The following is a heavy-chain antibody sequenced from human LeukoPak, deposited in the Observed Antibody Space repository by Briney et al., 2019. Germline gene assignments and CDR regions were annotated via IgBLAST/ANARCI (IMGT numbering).Heavy chain of an antibody. CDR3: AREGYGDYTDTFDY. CDR1: GFTFSSYA. J-gene: IGHJ4*02. D-gene: IGHD4-17*01. V-gene: IGHV3-30-3*01. Sequence: HPGGSLRLSCAASGFTFSSYAMHWVRQAPGKGLEWVAVISYDGSNKYYADSVKGRFTISRDNSKNTLYLQMNSLRAEDTAVYYCAREGYGDYTDTFDYWGQGTLVTVSS. CDR2: ISYDGSNK.